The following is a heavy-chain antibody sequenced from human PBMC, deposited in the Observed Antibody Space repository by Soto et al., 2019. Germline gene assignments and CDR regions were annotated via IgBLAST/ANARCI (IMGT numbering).Heavy chain of an antibody. Sequence: EVQLVESGGGLVKPGGSLRLSCAASGFTFSSYSMNWVRQAPGKGLEWVSSISSSSSYIYYADSVKGRFTISRDNAKKSLSLQMNSLRAEDTAVYYCARVNDLTYRRHSGGYYGMDVWGQGTTVTVSS. CDR1: GFTFSSYS. J-gene: IGHJ6*02. V-gene: IGHV3-21*01. D-gene: IGHD1-1*01. CDR3: ARVNDLTYRRHSGGYYGMDV. CDR2: ISSSSSYI.